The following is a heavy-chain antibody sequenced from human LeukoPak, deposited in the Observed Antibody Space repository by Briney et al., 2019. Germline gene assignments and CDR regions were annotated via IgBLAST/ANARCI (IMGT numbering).Heavy chain of an antibody. CDR3: ARETDSTLFDY. CDR1: GFTFTTYW. J-gene: IGHJ4*02. D-gene: IGHD2-2*01. Sequence: GGSLRLSCAASGFTFTTYWMGWVRQAPGKGLEWVANIKQDGSEKYYVDSVKGRFTISRDNAKNSLYLQMNSLRAEDTAVYYCARETDSTLFDYWGQGTLVTVSS. V-gene: IGHV3-7*01. CDR2: IKQDGSEK.